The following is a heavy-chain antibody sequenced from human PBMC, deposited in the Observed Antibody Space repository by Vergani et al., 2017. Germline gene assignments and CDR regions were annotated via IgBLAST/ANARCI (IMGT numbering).Heavy chain of an antibody. Sequence: QVQLVQSGAEVKKPGASVKVSCKASGYTFTSHYMHWVRQAPGQGLEWMGIINPSGGSTSYAQKFQGRVTMTRDASISTAYMELSRLRSDDTAVYYCARRGYSYGYEDYGMDVWGQGTTVTVSS. CDR3: ARRGYSYGYEDYGMDV. CDR2: INPSGGST. CDR1: GYTFTSHY. D-gene: IGHD5-18*01. V-gene: IGHV1-46*01. J-gene: IGHJ6*02.